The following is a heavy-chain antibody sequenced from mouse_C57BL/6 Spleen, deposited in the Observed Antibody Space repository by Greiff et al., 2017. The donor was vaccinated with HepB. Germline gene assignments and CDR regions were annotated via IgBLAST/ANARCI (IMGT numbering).Heavy chain of an antibody. CDR3: ARKGAYYYGSSYGGDAMDY. D-gene: IGHD1-1*01. CDR2: IHPNSGST. Sequence: QVQLKQPGAELVKPGASVKLSCKASGYTFTSYWMHWVKQRPGQGLEWIGMIHPNSGSTNYNEKFKSKATLTVDKSSSTAYMQLSSLTSEDSAVYYCARKGAYYYGSSYGGDAMDYWGQGTSVTVSS. CDR1: GYTFTSYW. J-gene: IGHJ4*01. V-gene: IGHV1-64*01.